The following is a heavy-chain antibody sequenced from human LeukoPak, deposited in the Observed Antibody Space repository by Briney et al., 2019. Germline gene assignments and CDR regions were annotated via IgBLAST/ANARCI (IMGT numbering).Heavy chain of an antibody. CDR1: GGSISSGGYY. Sequence: PSQTLSLTCTVSGGSISSGGYYWSWIRQPPGKGLEWIGYIYYSGSTNYNPSLKSRVTISVDTSKYQFSLKLSSVTAADTAVYYCARSSSSWYNLAFNYYYYGMDVWGQGTTVTVSS. J-gene: IGHJ6*02. D-gene: IGHD6-13*01. V-gene: IGHV4-61*08. CDR2: IYYSGST. CDR3: ARSSSSWYNLAFNYYYYGMDV.